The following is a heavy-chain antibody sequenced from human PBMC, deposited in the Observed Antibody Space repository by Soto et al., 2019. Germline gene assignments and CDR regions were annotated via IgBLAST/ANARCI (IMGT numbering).Heavy chain of an antibody. Sequence: GGSLRLSCAASGFTFSSYAMSWVRQAPGKGLEWVSAISGSGGSTYYADSVKGRFTISRDNSKNTLYLQMNSLRAEDTAVYYCARGTGAVGAKVSYYFDYWGQGTLVTVSS. D-gene: IGHD1-26*01. CDR1: GFTFSSYA. CDR2: ISGSGGST. V-gene: IGHV3-23*01. CDR3: ARGTGAVGAKVSYYFDY. J-gene: IGHJ4*02.